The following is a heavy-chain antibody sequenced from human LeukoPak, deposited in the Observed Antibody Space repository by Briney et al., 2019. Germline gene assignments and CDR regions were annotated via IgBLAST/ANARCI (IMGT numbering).Heavy chain of an antibody. CDR1: GDSISSFAGDSVRVSY. CDR2: ISYSRNT. J-gene: IGHJ4*02. Sequence: SETLSLTCTASGDSISSFAGDSVRVSYCTWIRQPPGKGLEWLGDISYSRNTNYNPSLESPLTMSVDTSKKQFFLRLSSVTAADTAVYYCAYLLVAHNNYFGYWGQGILVTVSS. V-gene: IGHV4-59*08. CDR3: AYLLVAHNNYFGY. D-gene: IGHD5-12*01.